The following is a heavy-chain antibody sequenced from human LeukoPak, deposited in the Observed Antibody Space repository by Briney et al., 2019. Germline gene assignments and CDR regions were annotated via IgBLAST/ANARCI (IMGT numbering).Heavy chain of an antibody. CDR2: IYHSGGT. D-gene: IGHD1-26*01. J-gene: IGHJ4*02. V-gene: IGHV4-4*02. CDR3: ARDYLGAGTVGATSGH. Sequence: SETLSLTCGVSGGSISSNNWWSWLRQPPGEGLEWIGEIYHSGGTNYNPSLKSRVTISVDKSKNQFALKLSSVTAADTAVYYCARDYLGAGTVGATSGHWGQGTLVTVSS. CDR1: GGSISSNNW.